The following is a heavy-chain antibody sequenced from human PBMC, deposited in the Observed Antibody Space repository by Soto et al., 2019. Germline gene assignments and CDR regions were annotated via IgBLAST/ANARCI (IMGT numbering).Heavy chain of an antibody. CDR3: ATAGIMITFGGVIASDY. J-gene: IGHJ4*02. D-gene: IGHD3-16*02. CDR2: ISYDGSNK. Sequence: GGSLRLSCAASGFTFSSYAMHWVRQAPGKGLEWVAVISYDGSNKYYADSVKGRFTISRDNSKNTLYLQMNSLRAEDTAVYYCATAGIMITFGGVIASDYWGQGTLVTVSS. V-gene: IGHV3-30-3*01. CDR1: GFTFSSYA.